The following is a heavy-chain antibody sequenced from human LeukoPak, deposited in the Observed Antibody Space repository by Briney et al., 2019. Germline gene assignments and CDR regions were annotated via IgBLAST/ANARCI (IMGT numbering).Heavy chain of an antibody. J-gene: IGHJ4*02. CDR1: GYSISSGYY. V-gene: IGHV4-38-2*01. Sequence: SETLSLTCAVSGYSISSGYYWGWIRKPPGKGLEWIGSIHHSGRTYSNPSLKSRVTISVDTSENQFSLKLSSVTAADTAVYYCARGWGAVALDYWGQGTLVTVSS. CDR3: ARGWGAVALDY. D-gene: IGHD6-19*01. CDR2: IHHSGRT.